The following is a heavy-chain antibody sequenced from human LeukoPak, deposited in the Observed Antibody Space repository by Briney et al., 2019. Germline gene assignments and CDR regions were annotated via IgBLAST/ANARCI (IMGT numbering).Heavy chain of an antibody. CDR3: ARDKRSSSTYYYDSSGFDY. CDR2: IYYSGST. CDR1: GGSISSYY. J-gene: IGHJ4*02. D-gene: IGHD3-22*01. Sequence: ASETLSLTCTVSGGSISSYYWSWIRQPPGKGLVWIGYIYYSGSTNYNPSLKSRVTISVDTSKNQFSLKLSSVTAADTAVYYCARDKRSSSTYYYDSSGFDYWGQGTLVTVSS. V-gene: IGHV4-59*01.